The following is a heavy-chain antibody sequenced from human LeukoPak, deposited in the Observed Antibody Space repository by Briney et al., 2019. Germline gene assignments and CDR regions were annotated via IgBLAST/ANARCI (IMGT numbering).Heavy chain of an antibody. CDR1: GYSFNTYS. Sequence: ASVKVSCKASGYSFNTYSVNWVRQAPGQGFEWMGWISALNGNTNYAQKFQGRVTMTRDTSISTAYMELSRLRSDDTAVYYCASADTAMVYYWGQGTLVTVSS. J-gene: IGHJ4*02. V-gene: IGHV1-18*01. CDR2: ISALNGNT. CDR3: ASADTAMVYY. D-gene: IGHD5-18*01.